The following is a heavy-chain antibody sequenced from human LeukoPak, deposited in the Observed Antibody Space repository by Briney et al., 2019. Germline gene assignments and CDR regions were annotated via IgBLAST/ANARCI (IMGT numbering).Heavy chain of an antibody. V-gene: IGHV3-33*08. J-gene: IGHJ6*02. D-gene: IGHD6-13*01. CDR2: MWPDGNNK. CDR3: ARDGQQQVPYTMDV. Sequence: PGGSLRLSCVASGFTFSSHAMHWVRQAPGKGLEWLAQMWPDGNNKYYADSVKGRFTISRDNSKNTVYLQMNSLRAEDTAVYYCARDGQQQVPYTMDVWGQGTTVIVSS. CDR1: GFTFSSHA.